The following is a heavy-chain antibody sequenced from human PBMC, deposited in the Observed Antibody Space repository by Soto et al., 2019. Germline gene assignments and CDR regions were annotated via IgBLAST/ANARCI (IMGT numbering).Heavy chain of an antibody. J-gene: IGHJ6*02. CDR2: ISWDGGST. CDR3: SKDFTRPRVGELWKYYYYYGMDV. Sequence: GGSLRLSCAASGFTFDDYTMHWVRQAPGKGLEWVSLISWDGGSTYYADSVKGRFTISRDNSKNSLYLQMNSLRTEDTALYYCSKDFTRPRVGELWKYYYYYGMDVWGQGTMVTVSS. CDR1: GFTFDDYT. D-gene: IGHD5-18*01. V-gene: IGHV3-43*01.